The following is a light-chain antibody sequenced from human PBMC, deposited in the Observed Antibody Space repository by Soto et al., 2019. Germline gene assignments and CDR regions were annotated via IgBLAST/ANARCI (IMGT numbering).Light chain of an antibody. Sequence: AIRMTQSPSSLSASTGDRVTITCRARQGISSYLAWYQQKPGKAPNLLIYAASTLQSGVPSRFSGSGSGTDFTLTISCLQSEDFATYYCQQYYSYPVTVGPGTKVDIK. CDR1: QGISSY. CDR3: QQYYSYPVT. CDR2: AAS. J-gene: IGKJ3*01. V-gene: IGKV1-8*01.